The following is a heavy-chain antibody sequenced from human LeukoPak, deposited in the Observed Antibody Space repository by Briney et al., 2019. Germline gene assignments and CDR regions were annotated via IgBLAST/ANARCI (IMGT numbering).Heavy chain of an antibody. CDR3: ARDQITMVRGVMQENWFDP. Sequence: SQTLSLTCTASGGSISSGGYYWSWIRQHPGKGLEWIGYIYYSGSTYYNPSLKSRVTISVDTSKNQFSLKLSSVTAADTAVYYCARDQITMVRGVMQENWFDPWGQGTLVTVSS. J-gene: IGHJ5*02. V-gene: IGHV4-31*03. CDR2: IYYSGST. D-gene: IGHD3-10*01. CDR1: GGSISSGGYY.